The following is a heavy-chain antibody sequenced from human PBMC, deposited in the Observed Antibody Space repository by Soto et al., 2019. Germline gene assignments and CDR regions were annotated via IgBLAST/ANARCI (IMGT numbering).Heavy chain of an antibody. CDR1: GFSFTTTEMR. Sequence: SGPTLVNPTETLTLTCTFSGFSFTTTEMRVGWIRQPPGKALEWLARIDWDDYKFYSTSLRTRLTISKDTSKNLVILTMTNMDPVDTATYYCAHIEVSGSAFDIWGQGTMVTVSS. V-gene: IGHV2-70*04. D-gene: IGHD2-15*01. CDR3: AHIEVSGSAFDI. J-gene: IGHJ3*02. CDR2: IDWDDYK.